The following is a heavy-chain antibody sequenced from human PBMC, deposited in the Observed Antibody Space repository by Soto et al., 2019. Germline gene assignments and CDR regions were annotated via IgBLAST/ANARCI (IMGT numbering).Heavy chain of an antibody. CDR2: IIPVFGTT. V-gene: IGHV1-69*01. D-gene: IGHD2-2*01. CDR3: ARETPSTTAAYFYYGLDV. J-gene: IGHJ6*02. Sequence: QVQLVQSGAEVKKAGSSVKVSCKTSGGTFRSYFINWVRQAPGQGLERVGGIIPVFGTTYYADKFQGRVTITADESTTTVYMELSSLRSDDTAVYYCARETPSTTAAYFYYGLDVWGQGTTVTVPS. CDR1: GGTFRSYF.